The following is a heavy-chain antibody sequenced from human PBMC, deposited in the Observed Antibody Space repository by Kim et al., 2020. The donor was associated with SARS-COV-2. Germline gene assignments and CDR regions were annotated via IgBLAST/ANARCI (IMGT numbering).Heavy chain of an antibody. J-gene: IGHJ4*02. Sequence: SVKGRFTISRDNSKNTLYLQMNSLRAEDTAVYYCAKAGYSYGQIQYYFDYWGQGTLVTVSS. V-gene: IGHV3-23*01. CDR3: AKAGYSYGQIQYYFDY. D-gene: IGHD5-18*01.